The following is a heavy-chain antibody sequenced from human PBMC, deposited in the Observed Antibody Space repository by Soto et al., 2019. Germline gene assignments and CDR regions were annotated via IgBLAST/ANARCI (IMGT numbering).Heavy chain of an antibody. Sequence: SETLSLTCTVSGGSISSFYWSWIRQPPQKGLEWIGYIYYSGSTYYNPSLKSRITISVDTSKNQFSLKLSYVRAADTALYYCARAPDYGDSRPGGNYFDFWGQGVLVTVSS. J-gene: IGHJ4*02. CDR2: IYYSGST. V-gene: IGHV4-59*12. CDR1: GGSISSFY. D-gene: IGHD4-17*01. CDR3: ARAPDYGDSRPGGNYFDF.